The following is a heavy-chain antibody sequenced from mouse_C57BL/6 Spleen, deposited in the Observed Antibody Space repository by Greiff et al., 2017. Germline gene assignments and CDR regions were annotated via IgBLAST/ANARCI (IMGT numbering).Heavy chain of an antibody. Sequence: EVKVVESGGGLVQSGRSLRLSCATSGFTFSDFYMEWVRQAPGKGLEWIAASRNKANDYTTEYSASVKGRFIVSRDTSQSILYLQMNALRAEDTAIYYCARDVYGYFDVWGTGTTVTVSS. CDR2: SRNKANDYTT. V-gene: IGHV7-1*01. CDR3: ARDVYGYFDV. J-gene: IGHJ1*03. D-gene: IGHD2-3*01. CDR1: GFTFSDFY.